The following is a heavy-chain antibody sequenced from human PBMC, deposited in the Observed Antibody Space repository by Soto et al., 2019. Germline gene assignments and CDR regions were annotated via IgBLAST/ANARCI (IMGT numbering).Heavy chain of an antibody. CDR3: AQTPGLAAGD. CDR2: IRGRDIGT. D-gene: IGHD6-13*01. CDR1: GFSFRSHA. V-gene: IGHV3-23*04. Sequence: EVQLVQSGGGLAQPGGSLRLSCAASGFSFRSHAMSWVRQAPGKGLEWVSSIRGRDIGTSYADSVKGRFTISRDTSENTLYLQMNSLSVDDTAVYYCAQTPGLAAGDWGQGTLVTVSS. J-gene: IGHJ4*02.